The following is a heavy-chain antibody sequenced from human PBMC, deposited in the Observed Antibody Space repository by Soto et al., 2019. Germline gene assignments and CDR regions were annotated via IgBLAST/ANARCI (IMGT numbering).Heavy chain of an antibody. Sequence: ASVKVSCKASGYTFTGYYMHWVRQAPGQGLEWMGWINPNSGGTNYAQKFQGWVTMTRDTSISTAYMELSRLRSEDTAVYYCARDRGVVVTATPYYYYYYGMDVWGQGTTVTVSS. CDR2: INPNSGGT. D-gene: IGHD2-21*02. CDR1: GYTFTGYY. CDR3: ARDRGVVVTATPYYYYYYGMDV. V-gene: IGHV1-2*04. J-gene: IGHJ6*02.